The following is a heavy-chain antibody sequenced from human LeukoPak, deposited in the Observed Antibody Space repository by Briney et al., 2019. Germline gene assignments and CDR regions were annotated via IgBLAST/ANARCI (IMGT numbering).Heavy chain of an antibody. D-gene: IGHD2-2*03. CDR3: AKDDWIFSKAFDI. J-gene: IGHJ3*02. V-gene: IGHV3-30*04. CDR1: GFTFSSYA. CDR2: ISYDGSNK. Sequence: GGSLRLSCAASGFTFSSYAMHWVRQAPGKGLEWVAVISYDGSNKYYADSVKGRFTISRDNSNNTLYLQMDSLGTEDTAVYYCAKDDWIFSKAFDIWGQGTMVTVSS.